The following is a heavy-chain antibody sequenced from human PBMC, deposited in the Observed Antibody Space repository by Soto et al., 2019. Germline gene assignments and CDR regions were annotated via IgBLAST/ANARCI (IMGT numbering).Heavy chain of an antibody. CDR2: INRSGST. Sequence: SETLSLTCAVYGGSFSGYYRSWIRQPPGKGLEWIGEINRSGSTNYDPSLKSRVTISIDTSKNKLSLKLSSVSAADTAVYYCARGRHSWLLLSLDYSRPGTLVTVS. D-gene: IGHD1-26*01. J-gene: IGHJ4*02. V-gene: IGHV4-34*01. CDR3: ARGRHSWLLLSLDY. CDR1: GGSFSGYY.